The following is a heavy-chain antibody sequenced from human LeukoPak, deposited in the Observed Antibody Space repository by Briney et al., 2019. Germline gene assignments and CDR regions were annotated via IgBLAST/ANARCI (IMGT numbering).Heavy chain of an antibody. CDR1: GYTFTGYY. D-gene: IGHD6-13*01. V-gene: IGHV1-2*02. J-gene: IGHJ4*02. CDR3: AKEYSSRTRKPYYFDY. CDR2: INPNSGGT. Sequence: ASVKVSCKASGYTFTGYYMHWVRQAPGQGLEWMGWINPNSGGTNYAQKFQGRVTMTRDTSISTAYMELSRLRSDDTAIYYCAKEYSSRTRKPYYFDYWGQGTLVTVSS.